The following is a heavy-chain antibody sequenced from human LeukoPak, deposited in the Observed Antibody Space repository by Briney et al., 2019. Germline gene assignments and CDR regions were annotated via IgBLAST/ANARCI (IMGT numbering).Heavy chain of an antibody. D-gene: IGHD3-3*01. V-gene: IGHV3-30*02. CDR2: IRYDGSNK. CDR1: GLTFSSYG. CDR3: AKDSITIFGVVRRFDY. J-gene: IGHJ4*02. Sequence: GGSLRLSCAASGLTFSSYGMHGVRQAPGKGLEWVAFIRYDGSNKYYADSVKGRFTISRDNSKNTLYLQMNSLRAEDTAVYYCAKDSITIFGVVRRFDYWGQGTLVTVSS.